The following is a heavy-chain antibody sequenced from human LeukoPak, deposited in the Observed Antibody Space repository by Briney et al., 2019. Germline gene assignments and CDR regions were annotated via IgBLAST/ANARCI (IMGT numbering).Heavy chain of an antibody. CDR2: IGGSGSST. D-gene: IGHD2-21*02. Sequence: GGSLRLSCAASGFTFNTYAMSWVRQAPGKGLEWVSGIGGSGSSTYYAESVKGRFTISRDNSKNTLYLQMNSLRAEDTAAYYCAKAVDDYFFDYWGQGTLVTVSS. CDR1: GFTFNTYA. V-gene: IGHV3-23*01. CDR3: AKAVDDYFFDY. J-gene: IGHJ4*02.